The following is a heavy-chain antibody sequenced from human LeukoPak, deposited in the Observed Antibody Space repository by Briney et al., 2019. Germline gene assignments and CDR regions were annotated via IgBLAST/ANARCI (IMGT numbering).Heavy chain of an antibody. CDR3: AKDIGSCSGGSCHRDYYGLDV. CDR1: GFKFDDYG. CDR2: TNWDGNNI. J-gene: IGHJ6*02. D-gene: IGHD2-15*01. V-gene: IGHV3-9*01. Sequence: GGSLRLSCAASGFKFDDYGMPWVRQAPGKGLEWVSGTNWDGNNIGYADSVKGRFTISRDNAKNSLYLQIACLRAEDTALYFCAKDIGSCSGGSCHRDYYGLDVWGQGTTVTVSS.